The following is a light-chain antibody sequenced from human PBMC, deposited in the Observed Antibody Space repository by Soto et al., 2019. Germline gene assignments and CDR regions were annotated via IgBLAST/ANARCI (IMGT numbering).Light chain of an antibody. CDR3: ASWDDSLSVWV. Sequence: QAVVSQPPSASATPGQRVTISCSGSDSNIGSNFVYWYQQLAGTAPKLLVFRNDQRPSGVPDRISGSKSGTSASLAISGLRSEDEADYYCASWDDSLSVWVFGGGTKLIVL. V-gene: IGLV1-47*01. CDR1: DSNIGSNF. J-gene: IGLJ3*02. CDR2: RND.